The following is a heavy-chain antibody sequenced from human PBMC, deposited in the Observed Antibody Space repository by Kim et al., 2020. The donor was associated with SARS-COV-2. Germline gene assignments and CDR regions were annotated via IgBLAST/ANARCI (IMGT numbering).Heavy chain of an antibody. D-gene: IGHD2-15*01. CDR1: GGSISSSNW. CDR3: ARGYCSGGSCWPDSYYYYGMDV. J-gene: IGHJ6*02. CDR2: IYHSGST. V-gene: IGHV4-4*02. Sequence: SETLSLTCAVSGGSISSSNWWSWVRQPPGKGLDWIGEIYHSGSTNYNPSLKSRVTISVDKSKNQFSLKLSSVTAADTAVYYCARGYCSGGSCWPDSYYYYGMDVWGQGTTVTVSS.